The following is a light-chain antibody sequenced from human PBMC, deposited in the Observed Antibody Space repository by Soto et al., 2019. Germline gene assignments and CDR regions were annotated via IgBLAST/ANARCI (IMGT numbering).Light chain of an antibody. CDR3: SSYAGSNNFVV. J-gene: IGLJ2*01. Sequence: QSALTQPPSASGSPGQSVTISCTGTSSDVGGYNYVSWYQQHPGKAPKVMIYEVSKRPSGVPDRFSGSKSGNTASLTVSGLRAEDEADYYCSSYAGSNNFVVFGGGTQLTVL. V-gene: IGLV2-8*01. CDR1: SSDVGGYNY. CDR2: EVS.